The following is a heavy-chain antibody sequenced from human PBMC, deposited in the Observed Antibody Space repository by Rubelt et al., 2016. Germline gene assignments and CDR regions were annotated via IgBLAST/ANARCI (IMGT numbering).Heavy chain of an antibody. D-gene: IGHD2-2*03. J-gene: IGHJ6*03. V-gene: IGHV3-30*18. CDR2: ISYDGSNK. CDR1: TFSSYG. Sequence: TFSSYGMHWVRQAPGKGLEWVAVISYDGSNKYYADSVKGRFTISRDNSKNTLYLQMNSLRAEDTAVYYCAKEAGYCRSTSCYYPYYYYYMDVWGKGTTVTVSS. CDR3: AKEAGYCRSTSCYYPYYYYYMDV.